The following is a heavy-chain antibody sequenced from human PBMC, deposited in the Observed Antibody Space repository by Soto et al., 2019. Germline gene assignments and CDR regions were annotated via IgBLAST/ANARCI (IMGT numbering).Heavy chain of an antibody. CDR1: GGTFSSYA. J-gene: IGHJ3*02. V-gene: IGHV1-69*13. CDR3: AKDREYQVPTTLHDAFDI. D-gene: IGHD2-2*01. CDR2: IIPIFGTA. Sequence: GASVKVSCKASGGTFSSYAISWVRQAPGQGLEWMGGIIPIFGTANYAQKFQGRVTITADESTSTAYMELSSLRSEDTAVYYCAKDREYQVPTTLHDAFDIWGQGTMVTVSS.